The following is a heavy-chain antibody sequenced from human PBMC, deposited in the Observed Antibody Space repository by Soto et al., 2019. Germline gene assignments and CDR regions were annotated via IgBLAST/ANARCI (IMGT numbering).Heavy chain of an antibody. CDR1: GGTFSSYS. CDR2: IISVLGLP. J-gene: IGHJ2*01. D-gene: IGHD2-2*01. CDR3: ARDRCSSTSCARDNWYFDL. Sequence: QVQLVQSGAEVKKPGSSVKVSCKASGGTFSSYSISWVRQAPGQGLEWMGRIISVLGLPNYAQKFQGRVTITADKSTSTAYMELSSLRHEDTALYYCARDRCSSTSCARDNWYFDLWGRGTLVTVSS. V-gene: IGHV1-69*08.